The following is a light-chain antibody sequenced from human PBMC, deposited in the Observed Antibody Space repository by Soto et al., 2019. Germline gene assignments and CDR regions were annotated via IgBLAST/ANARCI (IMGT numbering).Light chain of an antibody. CDR1: QSVSSD. J-gene: IGKJ4*01. Sequence: EIVLTQSPATLSLSPGERATFSCRASQSVSSDLVWYQQKPGQAPRLLIYDASNRATGIPARFSGSGSGTDFTLTISSLEPEDFAVYYGQQRSNWPPLTFGGGTKVDIK. CDR3: QQRSNWPPLT. CDR2: DAS. V-gene: IGKV3-11*01.